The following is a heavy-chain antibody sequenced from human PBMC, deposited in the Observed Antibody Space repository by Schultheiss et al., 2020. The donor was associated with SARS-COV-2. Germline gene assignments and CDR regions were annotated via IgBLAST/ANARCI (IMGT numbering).Heavy chain of an antibody. Sequence: SETLSLTCTVSGGSISSYYWSWIRQPPGKGLEWIGYIYYSGSTNYNPSLKSRVTMSVDTSKNQFSLKLSSVTVADTAVYYCARDRREYYYDSSGYPDAFDIWGQGTMVTVSS. CDR1: GGSISSYY. J-gene: IGHJ3*02. V-gene: IGHV4-59*12. D-gene: IGHD3-22*01. CDR2: IYYSGST. CDR3: ARDRREYYYDSSGYPDAFDI.